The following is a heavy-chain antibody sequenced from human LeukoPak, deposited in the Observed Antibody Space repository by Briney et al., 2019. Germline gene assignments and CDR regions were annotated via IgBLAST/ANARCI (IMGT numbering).Heavy chain of an antibody. CDR2: VKHDGSET. Sequence: GGALTLSCAVSGFTLSTYWMIWVRQAPGKGLEGVANVKHDGSETHYVDSVKERFNLIRENAQNSLYVQLNSLRGGDPDVEYFATMELNGGLAWFFVYSGQRKPVSVSS. CDR3: ATMELNGGLAWFFVY. D-gene: IGHD3-9*01. CDR1: GFTLSTYW. J-gene: IGHJ4*02. V-gene: IGHV3-7*01.